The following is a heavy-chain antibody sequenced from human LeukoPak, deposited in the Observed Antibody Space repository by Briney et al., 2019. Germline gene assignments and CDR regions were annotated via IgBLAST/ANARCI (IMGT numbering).Heavy chain of an antibody. CDR1: GFTFSSYG. D-gene: IGHD1-14*01. Sequence: GGSLRLSCAASGFTFSSYGMGWVRQAPGKGLEWVSFIYSDNTHYSDSVKGRFTISRDNSKNTLYLQMNSLRAEDTAVYYCARNYYFDYWGQGTLVTVSS. V-gene: IGHV3-53*01. J-gene: IGHJ4*02. CDR3: ARNYYFDY. CDR2: IYSDNT.